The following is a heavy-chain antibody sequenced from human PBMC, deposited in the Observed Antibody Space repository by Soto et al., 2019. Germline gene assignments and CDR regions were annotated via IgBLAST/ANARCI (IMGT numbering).Heavy chain of an antibody. V-gene: IGHV1-69*02. CDR2: IIPILGIA. CDR3: ARVEEDYYDSSGYSYYFDY. D-gene: IGHD3-22*01. J-gene: IGHJ4*02. CDR1: GGTFSSYT. Sequence: QVQLVQSGAEVKKPGSSVKVSCKASGGTFSSYTISWVRQAPGQGLEWMGRIIPILGIANYAQKFQGRVTITAEKSTSTAYMELRSLRSEDTAVYYCARVEEDYYDSSGYSYYFDYWGQGTLVTVSS.